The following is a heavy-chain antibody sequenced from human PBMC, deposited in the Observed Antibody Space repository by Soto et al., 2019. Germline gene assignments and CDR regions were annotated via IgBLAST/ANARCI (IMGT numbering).Heavy chain of an antibody. CDR3: VKRGRNWGAFDF. J-gene: IGHJ3*01. CDR1: GFILNNYA. V-gene: IGHV3-23*01. CDR2: IGGTDGDSDGVP. Sequence: VQLLESGGDLVQPGGSLRLSCVASGFILNNYAMSWVRQAPGKGLEWVSTIGGTDGDSDGVPWYEDSVKGRFTIPRDSSANTLFLHMDNLRDEDSALYYCVKRGRNWGAFDFWGQGTTVVVSS. D-gene: IGHD7-27*01.